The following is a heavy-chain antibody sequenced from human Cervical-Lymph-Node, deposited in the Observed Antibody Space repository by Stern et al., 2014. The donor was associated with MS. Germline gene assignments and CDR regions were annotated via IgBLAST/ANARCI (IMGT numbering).Heavy chain of an antibody. CDR2: IIPLFDST. Sequence: QVQLGQSGTEVKKPGSSVKVSCKASGVTFSNSSITWGRQAPGPGLEWMGGIIPLFDSTHYAQMFQGRVTITADESTITSYMELNSLRSEDTAVYYCARGGLYYYYSGMDVWGQGTTVIVSS. CDR3: ARGGLYYYYSGMDV. J-gene: IGHJ6*02. V-gene: IGHV1-69*01. CDR1: GVTFSNSS.